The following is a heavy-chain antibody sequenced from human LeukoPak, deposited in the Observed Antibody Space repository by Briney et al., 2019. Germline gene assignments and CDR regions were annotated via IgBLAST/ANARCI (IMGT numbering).Heavy chain of an antibody. CDR3: ARDRNDFVQGGFDP. V-gene: IGHV4-30-2*01. CDR1: GGSISSGGYY. Sequence: SQTLSLTCTVSGGSISSGGYYWSWIRQPPGKGLEWIGYIYHSGSTYYNPSLKSRVTISVDRSKNQFSLKLSSVTAADTAVYYCARDRNDFVQGGFDPWGQGALVTVSS. D-gene: IGHD3-3*01. CDR2: IYHSGST. J-gene: IGHJ5*02.